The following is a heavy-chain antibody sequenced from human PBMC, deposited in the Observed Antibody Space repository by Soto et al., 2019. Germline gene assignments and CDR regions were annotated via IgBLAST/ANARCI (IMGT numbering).Heavy chain of an antibody. J-gene: IGHJ4*02. V-gene: IGHV1-18*01. CDR3: ARLEDCSGGSCYAAGFDY. Sequence: ASVKVSCKASGGSFSTYAINWLRQAPGQGLEWMGWISAYNGNTNYAQKLQGRVTMTTDTSTSTAYMELRSLRSDDTAVYYCARLEDCSGGSCYAAGFDYWGQGTLVTVSS. CDR1: GGSFSTYA. CDR2: ISAYNGNT. D-gene: IGHD2-15*01.